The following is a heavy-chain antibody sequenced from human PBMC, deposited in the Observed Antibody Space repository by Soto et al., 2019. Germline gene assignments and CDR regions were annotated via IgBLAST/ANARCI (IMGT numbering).Heavy chain of an antibody. CDR2: IWYDGSNK. V-gene: IGHV3-33*01. Sequence: GGSLRLSCAASGFTFSSYGMHWVRQAPGKGLEWVAVIWYDGSNKYYADSVKGRFTISRDNSKNTLYLQMNSLRAEDTAVYYCARDPHAYDILTGGSYDYWGQGTLVTVSS. J-gene: IGHJ4*02. CDR3: ARDPHAYDILTGGSYDY. D-gene: IGHD3-9*01. CDR1: GFTFSSYG.